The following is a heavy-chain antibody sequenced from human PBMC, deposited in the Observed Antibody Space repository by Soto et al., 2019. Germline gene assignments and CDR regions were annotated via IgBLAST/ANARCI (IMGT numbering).Heavy chain of an antibody. D-gene: IGHD1-26*01. CDR2: FVPIVGTT. J-gene: IGHJ4*02. CDR1: GGTFSSYT. CDR3: AIGSTYSGEFEF. Sequence: VQLVQSGAEVKQPGSSVKVSCKASGGTFSSYTVTWVRQAPGQGLEWMGGFVPIVGTTDYSQNFQGRLTITADESATTGYMELSSLTSDDTAGYYCAIGSTYSGEFEFWGQGTLVTVSS. V-gene: IGHV1-69*01.